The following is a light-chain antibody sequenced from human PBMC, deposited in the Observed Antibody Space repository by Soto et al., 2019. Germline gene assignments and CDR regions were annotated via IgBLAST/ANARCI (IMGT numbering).Light chain of an antibody. CDR2: GNS. CDR1: TSNIGAGYD. V-gene: IGLV1-40*01. Sequence: QSVLTQPPSVSGAPGQRVIISCTGSTSNIGAGYDVHWYQQLPTTAPKLLIYGNSNRPSGVPDRFSGFKSGTSASLAITGLQAEDEADYYCQSYDRSLSGVYVFGTGTKVTVL. CDR3: QSYDRSLSGVYV. J-gene: IGLJ1*01.